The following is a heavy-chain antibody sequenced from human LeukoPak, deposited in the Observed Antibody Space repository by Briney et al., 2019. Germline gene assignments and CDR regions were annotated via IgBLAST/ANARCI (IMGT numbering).Heavy chain of an antibody. CDR1: GFTFSSAW. V-gene: IGHV3-15*01. Sequence: GGSLRLSCAASGFTFSSAWMSWVRQAPGKGLEWVGRIKSNTDSGTTDFAAPVKGRFTISRDDSKSTLYLQMNSLKTEDTAVYYCTTVGTTVTNRWGQGALVTVSS. CDR2: IKSNTDSGTT. D-gene: IGHD4-17*01. J-gene: IGHJ4*02. CDR3: TTVGTTVTNR.